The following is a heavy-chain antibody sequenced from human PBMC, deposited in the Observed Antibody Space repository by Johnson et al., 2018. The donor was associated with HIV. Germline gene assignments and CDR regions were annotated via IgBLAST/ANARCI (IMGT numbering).Heavy chain of an antibody. J-gene: IGHJ3*02. D-gene: IGHD1-26*01. CDR3: AKSGCSGSYQGAYDI. Sequence: VQLVESGGGVVQPGRSLRLSCAASGFTFSSYAMLWVRQAPGKGLEWVAVISYDGSNKYYADSVKGRFTISRDNSKNTLYLQMNSLRAEDTAVYYCAKSGCSGSYQGAYDIWGQGTMVTVSS. CDR2: ISYDGSNK. V-gene: IGHV3-30*18. CDR1: GFTFSSYA.